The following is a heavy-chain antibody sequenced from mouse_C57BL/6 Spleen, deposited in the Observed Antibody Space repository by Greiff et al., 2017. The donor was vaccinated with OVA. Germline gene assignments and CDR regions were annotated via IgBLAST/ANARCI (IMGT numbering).Heavy chain of an antibody. D-gene: IGHD4-1*02. CDR1: GFTFSSYA. CDR2: ISSGGDYI. J-gene: IGHJ4*01. V-gene: IGHV5-9-1*02. CDR3: TRDHNWDYAMDY. Sequence: EVKLMESGEGLVKPGGSLKLSCAASGFTFSSYAMSWVRQTPEKRLEWVAYISSGGDYIYYADNVKGRFTISRDNARNTLYLQMSSLKSEDTAMDYCTRDHNWDYAMDYWGQGTSVTVSS.